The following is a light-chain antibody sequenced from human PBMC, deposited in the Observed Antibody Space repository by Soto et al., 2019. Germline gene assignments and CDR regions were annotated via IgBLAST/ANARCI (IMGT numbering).Light chain of an antibody. CDR2: KAS. Sequence: DIQMTQSPSTLSGSVGDRVTITCRASQTISSWLAWYQQKPGKAPKLLNYKASTLKSGVPPRFSGSRTGTEFTLTISSLQPDDFATYYCQHYNSYSEAFGQGTKVALK. J-gene: IGKJ1*01. CDR3: QHYNSYSEA. CDR1: QTISSW. V-gene: IGKV1-5*03.